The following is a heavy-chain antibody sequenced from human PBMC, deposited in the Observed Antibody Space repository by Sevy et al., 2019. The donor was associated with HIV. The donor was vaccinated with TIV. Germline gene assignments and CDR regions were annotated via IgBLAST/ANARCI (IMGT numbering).Heavy chain of an antibody. Sequence: SETLSLTCAVSGVSVSSDTYYWSWIRQPPGKGLEWIGYVYHTGSTNYSPSFKSRVTISGDTSKNQFSLRLLSVAAADTAVYYCAREPYFFDKSGYYWDYWGQGALVTVSS. CDR1: GVSVSSDTYY. CDR2: VYHTGST. J-gene: IGHJ4*02. CDR3: AREPYFFDKSGYYWDY. V-gene: IGHV4-61*01. D-gene: IGHD3-22*01.